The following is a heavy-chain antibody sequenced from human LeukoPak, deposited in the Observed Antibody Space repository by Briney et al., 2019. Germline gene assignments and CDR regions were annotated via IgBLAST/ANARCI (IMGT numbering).Heavy chain of an antibody. Sequence: ASVKVSCKASGYTFTSYGISWVRQAPGQGLEWVGWISAYNGNTNYAQKFQGRVTMTRDTSISTAYMELSRLRSDDTAVYYCARDQVVTIFGVVIGGMDVWGQGTTVTVSS. CDR3: ARDQVVTIFGVVIGGMDV. V-gene: IGHV1-18*01. D-gene: IGHD3-3*01. J-gene: IGHJ6*02. CDR2: ISAYNGNT. CDR1: GYTFTSYG.